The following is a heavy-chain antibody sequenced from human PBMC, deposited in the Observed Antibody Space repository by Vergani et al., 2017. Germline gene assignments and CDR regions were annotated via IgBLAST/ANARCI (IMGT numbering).Heavy chain of an antibody. J-gene: IGHJ3*01. CDR2: IYYSGST. V-gene: IGHV4-61*01. D-gene: IGHD5-24*01. Sequence: QVQLQESGPGLVKPSETLSLTCTVSGGSVSSGSYYWSWIRQPPGKGLEWIGYIYYSGSTNYNPSLKSRVTISVDTSKNQFSLKLSSVTAADTAVYYCAREMATSPDAFDLGPRDNGHRLF. CDR1: GGSVSSGSYY. CDR3: AREMATSPDAFD.